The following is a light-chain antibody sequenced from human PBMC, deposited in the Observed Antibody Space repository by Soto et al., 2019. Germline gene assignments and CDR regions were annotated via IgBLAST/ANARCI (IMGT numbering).Light chain of an antibody. CDR1: QSVSSSY. CDR3: RQYGRSPWT. J-gene: IGKJ1*01. V-gene: IGKV3-20*01. CDR2: DAS. Sequence: EIGRAQCRDSVYMSPGERAILSCSASQSVSSSYLAWYQQKPGQAPRLLIFDASSRATGISDRFSGSGSGTDFTLTFGRVEPEDFAVYYCRQYGRSPWTFGQGTKVDI.